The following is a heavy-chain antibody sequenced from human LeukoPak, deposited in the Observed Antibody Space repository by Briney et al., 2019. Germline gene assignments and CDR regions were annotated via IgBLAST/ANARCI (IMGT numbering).Heavy chain of an antibody. CDR2: IYPRDGST. Sequence: ASVKVSCKASGYTFTSNYIHWVRQAPGQGLEWMGMIYPRDGSTSYAQKYQGRVTVTRDTSTSTVHMELSGLRSEDTAVYYCARDQEGFDYWGQGTLVTVSS. J-gene: IGHJ4*02. CDR1: GYTFTSNY. CDR3: ARDQEGFDY. V-gene: IGHV1-46*01.